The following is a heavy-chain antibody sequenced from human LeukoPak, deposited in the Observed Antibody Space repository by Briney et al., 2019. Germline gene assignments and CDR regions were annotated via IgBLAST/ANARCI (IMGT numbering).Heavy chain of an antibody. J-gene: IGHJ3*02. Sequence: GESLKISCKGSGYSFTSYWIGWVRQMPGKGLEGMGIIYPGDSDTRYSASFQGQVTILPDKSISTAYLQWSSLKASDTAMYYCATRTGYSGYDSGGDAFDIWGQGTMVTVSS. D-gene: IGHD5-12*01. CDR3: ATRTGYSGYDSGGDAFDI. CDR1: GYSFTSYW. V-gene: IGHV5-51*01. CDR2: IYPGDSDT.